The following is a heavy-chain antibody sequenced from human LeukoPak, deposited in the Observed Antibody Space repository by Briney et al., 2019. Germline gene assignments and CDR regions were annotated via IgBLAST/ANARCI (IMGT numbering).Heavy chain of an antibody. CDR1: GFTFSSYG. CDR2: ISYDGSNK. D-gene: IGHD5-12*01. V-gene: IGHV3-30*18. Sequence: PGGSLRLSCAASGFTFSSYGMHWVRQAPGKGLEWVAVISYDGSNKYYADSVKGRFTISRDNSKNTLYLQMNSLRAEDTAVYYCAKGRKIGHSGYDSPSDYWGQGTLVTVSS. J-gene: IGHJ4*02. CDR3: AKGRKIGHSGYDSPSDY.